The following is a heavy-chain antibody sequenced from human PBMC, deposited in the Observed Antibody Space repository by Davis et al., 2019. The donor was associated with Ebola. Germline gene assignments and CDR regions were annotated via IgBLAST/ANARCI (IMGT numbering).Heavy chain of an antibody. J-gene: IGHJ6*02. CDR2: IYHSGST. V-gene: IGHV4-59*12. CDR3: ARVRIWKRYGMDV. CDR1: GGSISSYY. D-gene: IGHD3-3*01. Sequence: MPSETLSLTCTVSGGSISSYYWSWVRQPPGKGLEWIGEIYHSGSTNYNPSLKSRVTISVDTSKNQFSLKLSSVTAADTAVYYCARVRIWKRYGMDVWGQGTTVTVSS.